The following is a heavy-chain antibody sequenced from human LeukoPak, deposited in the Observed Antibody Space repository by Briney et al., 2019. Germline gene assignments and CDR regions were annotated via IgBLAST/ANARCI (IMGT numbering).Heavy chain of an antibody. CDR2: IKSKTDGGTT. Sequence: GGSLRLSCAASGFTFSDAWMSWVRQAPGKGLEWVGRIKSKTDGGTTDYAAPVKGRFTISRDDSKNTLYLQMNSLKTEDTAVYYCTTGPLRINMIVTDYWGQGTLVTVSS. J-gene: IGHJ4*02. D-gene: IGHD3-22*01. CDR1: GFTFSDAW. V-gene: IGHV3-15*01. CDR3: TTGPLRINMIVTDY.